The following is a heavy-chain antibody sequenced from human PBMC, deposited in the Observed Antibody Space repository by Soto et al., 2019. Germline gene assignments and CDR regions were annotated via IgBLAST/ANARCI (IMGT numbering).Heavy chain of an antibody. CDR1: GCPFTSYY. CDR3: ARGPGLAAVGIFGTSFDI. Sequence: XSVKVSCKASGCPFTSYYMHWVRRAPGQGLEWMGIINPSGGSTSYAQKFQGRVTMTRDTSTSTVYMELSSLRSEDTAVYYCARGPGLAAVGIFGTSFDIWGQGTMVTVSS. D-gene: IGHD6-13*01. CDR2: INPSGGST. J-gene: IGHJ3*02. V-gene: IGHV1-46*01.